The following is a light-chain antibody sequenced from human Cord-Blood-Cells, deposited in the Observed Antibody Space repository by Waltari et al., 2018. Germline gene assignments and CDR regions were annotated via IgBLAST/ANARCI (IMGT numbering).Light chain of an antibody. CDR2: EVS. CDR3: CSYAGSSTWV. J-gene: IGLJ3*02. V-gene: IGLV2-23*02. Sequence: QSALTQPASVSRSPGQSITISCTGTSSAGGSYNLVSWYQQHPGKAPKLMIYEVSTRPSGVSNRFSGSKSGNTASLTISGLQAEDEADYYCCSYAGSSTWVFGGGTKLTVL. CDR1: SSAGGSYNL.